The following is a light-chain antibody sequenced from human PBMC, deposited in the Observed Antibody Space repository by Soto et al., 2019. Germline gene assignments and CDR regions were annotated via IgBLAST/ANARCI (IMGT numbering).Light chain of an antibody. CDR2: KVS. J-gene: IGKJ2*03. CDR1: QSLLLSDGYTY. Sequence: DVVMTQSPLSMPVTHGQPASISGRSSQSLLLSDGYTYLTWFQQRPGQSPRRLIYKVSQRDSGVQDRCSGSGSGTDFTLQISSVEAEAIAIYYCMPGIHPYGFGQGTKLEIK. V-gene: IGKV2-30*02. CDR3: MPGIHPYG.